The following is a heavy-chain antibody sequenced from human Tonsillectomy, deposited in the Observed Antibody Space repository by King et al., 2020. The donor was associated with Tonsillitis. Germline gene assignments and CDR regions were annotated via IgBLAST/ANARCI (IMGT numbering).Heavy chain of an antibody. D-gene: IGHD3-22*01. J-gene: IGHJ3*02. Sequence: QLVQSGAEVKKPGASVKVSCKASGYTFTSYDINWVRQATGQGLEWMGWMNPNSGNTGYAQKFQGRVTMTRNTSISTAYMELSSLRSEDTAVYYCARLYYYDSSGLPQEDAFDIWGQGTMVTVSS. V-gene: IGHV1-8*02. CDR1: GYTFTSYD. CDR2: MNPNSGNT. CDR3: ARLYYYDSSGLPQEDAFDI.